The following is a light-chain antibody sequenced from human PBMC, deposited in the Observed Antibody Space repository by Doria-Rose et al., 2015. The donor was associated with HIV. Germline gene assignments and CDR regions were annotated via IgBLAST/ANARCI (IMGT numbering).Light chain of an antibody. V-gene: IGKV3-20*01. J-gene: IGKJ1*01. CDR1: QSFSSTY. CDR2: DGS. CDR3: HQYGTSWT. Sequence: EIVLTQSPGTPSLSPGERATLSCRASQSFSSTYLAWYQQKPGQAPSLLIYDGSTRATGISDRFSASGSGTDFTLTINRLEPEDFALYYCHQYGTSWTFGQGTKVEI.